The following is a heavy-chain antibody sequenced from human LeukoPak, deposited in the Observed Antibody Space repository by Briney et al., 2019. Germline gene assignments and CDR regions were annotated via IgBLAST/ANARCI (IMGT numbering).Heavy chain of an antibody. V-gene: IGHV3-53*01. CDR2: IYRGDIT. J-gene: IGHJ4*02. D-gene: IGHD6-19*01. CDR1: GFTVSSNY. Sequence: GGSLRLSCAASGFTVSSNYMSWVRQAPGKGLEWVSVIYRGDITYYADSVKGRFTISRDNSKNTLYLQMNSLRAEDTAVYYCARVGSSPVTGTLADYWGQGTLVTVPS. CDR3: ARVGSSPVTGTLADY.